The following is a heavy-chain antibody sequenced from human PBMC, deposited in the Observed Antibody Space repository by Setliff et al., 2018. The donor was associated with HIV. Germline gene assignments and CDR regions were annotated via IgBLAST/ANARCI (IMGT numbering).Heavy chain of an antibody. D-gene: IGHD3-3*01. V-gene: IGHV7-4-1*02. CDR1: GYTFTGHY. J-gene: IGHJ6*03. CDR2: INTNSWIP. Sequence: GASVKVSCKASGYTFTGHYLHWVRQAPGQGLEWMGWINTNSWIPTYAQGFTGRFVFSLDTTVRTAYLEISDLRADDTGVYYCARDSSEYFDFSSGDFHYMDVWGKGTTVTVSS. CDR3: ARDSSEYFDFSSGDFHYMDV.